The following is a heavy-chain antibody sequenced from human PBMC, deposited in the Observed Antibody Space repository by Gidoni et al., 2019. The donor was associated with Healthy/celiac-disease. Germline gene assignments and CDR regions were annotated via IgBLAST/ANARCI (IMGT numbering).Heavy chain of an antibody. CDR2: IYYSGST. CDR3: ARIVTVTTVWFDP. V-gene: IGHV4-39*01. Sequence: QLQLQESGPGLVKPSETLSLTCTVSGGSISSSSYYWGWIRQPPGKGLEWIGSIYYSGSTYYNPSLKSRVTISVDTSKNQFSLKLSSVTAADTAVYYCARIVTVTTVWFDPWGQGTLVTVSS. J-gene: IGHJ5*02. D-gene: IGHD4-17*01. CDR1: GGSISSSSYY.